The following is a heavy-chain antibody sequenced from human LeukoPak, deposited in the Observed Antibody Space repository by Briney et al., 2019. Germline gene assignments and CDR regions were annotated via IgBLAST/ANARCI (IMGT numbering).Heavy chain of an antibody. J-gene: IGHJ6*02. V-gene: IGHV1-2*02. Sequence: GASVKVSCKASGYTFTGYYMHWVRQAPGQGLESMGWINPNSGCTNYAQKFHGRVTMTRDTSIHTAYMELSRLRYRDTAVYYFAKDYSGYDYFPDYSYGRDVWAQGPTVPVSS. D-gene: IGHD5-12*01. CDR2: INPNSGCT. CDR1: GYTFTGYY. CDR3: AKDYSGYDYFPDYSYGRDV.